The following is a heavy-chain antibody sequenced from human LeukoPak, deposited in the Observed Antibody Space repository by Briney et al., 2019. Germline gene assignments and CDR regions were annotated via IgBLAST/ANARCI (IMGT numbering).Heavy chain of an antibody. CDR3: ATPLGGGYYSVVDY. CDR2: MYNTEST. J-gene: IGHJ4*02. V-gene: IGHV4-39*01. D-gene: IGHD3-22*01. Sequence: SETLSLTCTVSGGSISSDSYYWGWIRQPPGKGLEWIGSMYNTESTYYNPSLKSRVTISVDTSKNQFSLKLSSVTAADTAVYYCATPLGGGYYSVVDYWGQGTLVTVSS. CDR1: GGSISSDSYY.